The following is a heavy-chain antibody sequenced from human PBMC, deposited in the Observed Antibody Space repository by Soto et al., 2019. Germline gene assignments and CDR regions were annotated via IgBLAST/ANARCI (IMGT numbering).Heavy chain of an antibody. V-gene: IGHV4-31*03. J-gene: IGHJ6*02. D-gene: IGHD2-2*01. Sequence: SETLYLNCTVPGPSINSRGYYWILIRQQPSKCLEWIGYIYYSGSTYYNPSLKSRVTISVDTSKNQFSLKLSSVTAADTAVYYCARATSDIVVVPAASGYGMDVWGQGTTVT. CDR1: GPSINSRGYY. CDR3: ARATSDIVVVPAASGYGMDV. CDR2: IYYSGST.